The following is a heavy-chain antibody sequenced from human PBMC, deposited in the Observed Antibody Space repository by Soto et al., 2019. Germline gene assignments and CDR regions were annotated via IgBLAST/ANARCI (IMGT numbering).Heavy chain of an antibody. J-gene: IGHJ4*02. CDR3: ARRDTSVFLRYFDT. CDR1: GGTLSSFITYP. V-gene: IGHV1-69*01. D-gene: IGHD3-10*01. CDR2: IVPNVGTV. Sequence: QVQLVQSGPEVKKPGSSVKVSCKTSGGTLSSFITYPINWVRQAPGQGPEWMGGIVPNVGTVNYAQRFQGRVTITADHSTVTSDMELNSLRSEATALYYCARRDTSVFLRYFDTWGQGTLVTVS.